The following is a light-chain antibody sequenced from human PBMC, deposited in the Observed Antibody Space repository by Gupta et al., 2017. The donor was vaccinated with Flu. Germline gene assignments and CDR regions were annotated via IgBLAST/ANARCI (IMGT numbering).Light chain of an antibody. J-gene: IGKJ4*01. CDR1: QNVNNY. V-gene: IGKV3-11*01. Sequence: VLRQSPATLSLSPGERATLSCRASQNVNNYLAWYQQKPGQAPRLLIYDASNRATGVPARFSGSGSGTDFTLTNSSLDPEDCAVYYWQQRSNWLTFGGGTKVEIK. CDR2: DAS. CDR3: QQRSNWLT.